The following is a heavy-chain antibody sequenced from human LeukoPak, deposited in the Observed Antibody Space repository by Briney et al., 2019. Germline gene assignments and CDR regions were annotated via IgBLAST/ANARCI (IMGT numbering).Heavy chain of an antibody. D-gene: IGHD1-1*01. CDR2: IYYSGST. V-gene: IGHV4-61*01. CDR3: AREKPLLIRHNAFDI. CDR1: GGSISSSSYY. J-gene: IGHJ3*02. Sequence: PSETLSLTCTVSGGSISSSSYYWSWIRQPPGKGLEWIGYIYYSGSTNYNPSLKSRVTISVDTSKNQFSLKLSSVTAADAAVYYCAREKPLLIRHNAFDIWGQGTMVTVSS.